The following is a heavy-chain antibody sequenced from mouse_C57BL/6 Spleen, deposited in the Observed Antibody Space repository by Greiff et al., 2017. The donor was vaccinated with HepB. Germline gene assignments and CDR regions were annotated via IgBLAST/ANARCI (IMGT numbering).Heavy chain of an antibody. CDR3: ARCPYYYGSSPYAMDY. Sequence: EVQLQQSGPELVKPGASVKISCKASGYTFTDYYMNWVQQSHGKSLEWIGDINPNNGGTSYNQKFKGKATLTVDKASSPAYMELRSLTSEDAEVYYCARCPYYYGSSPYAMDYWGQGTSVTVSS. J-gene: IGHJ4*01. CDR1: GYTFTDYY. D-gene: IGHD1-1*01. V-gene: IGHV1-26*01. CDR2: INPNNGGT.